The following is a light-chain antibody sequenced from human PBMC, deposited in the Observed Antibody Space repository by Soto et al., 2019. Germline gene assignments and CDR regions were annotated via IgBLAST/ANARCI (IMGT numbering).Light chain of an antibody. CDR2: EVS. V-gene: IGLV2-14*01. CDR1: TSDIGGYNY. J-gene: IGLJ1*01. CDR3: ASFTSRHTDV. Sequence: QSALTQPPSVSGSPGQSITISCTGTTSDIGGYNYVSWYQQLPGKAPKLLISEVSLRPSGISDRFSGSKSGNTASLTISGLLAEDESDYFCASFTSRHTDVFGTGTKLTVL.